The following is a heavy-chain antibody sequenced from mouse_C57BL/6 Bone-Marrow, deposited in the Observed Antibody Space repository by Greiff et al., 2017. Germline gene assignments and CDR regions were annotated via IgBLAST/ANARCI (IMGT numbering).Heavy chain of an antibody. CDR1: GYTFTNYW. J-gene: IGHJ4*01. V-gene: IGHV1-64*01. CDR2: MHPNGGSP. D-gene: IGHD2-4*01. CDR3: ARSYDYDDYTMDY. Sequence: QVQLQQPGAELVKPGASVKLSCKASGYTFTNYWMHWVKQRPGQGLEWIGIMHPNGGSPDDTEKFKSEATLRVDKSSRTAYMELSSLTSEDSAVYYCARSYDYDDYTMDYWGQGTSVTVSS.